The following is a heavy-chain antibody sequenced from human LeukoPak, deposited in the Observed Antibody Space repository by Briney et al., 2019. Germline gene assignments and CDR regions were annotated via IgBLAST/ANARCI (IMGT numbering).Heavy chain of an antibody. J-gene: IGHJ5*02. CDR2: IYYSGST. V-gene: IGHV4-59*01. CDR3: ARDIGGSNDFWSGRVGNWFDP. Sequence: SETLSLTCTVSGGSISSYYWSWIRQPPGKGLEWIGYIYYSGSTNYNPSLKSRVTISVDTSKNQFSLKLSSVTAADTAVYYCARDIGGSNDFWSGRVGNWFDPWGQGTLVTVSS. D-gene: IGHD3-3*01. CDR1: GGSISSYY.